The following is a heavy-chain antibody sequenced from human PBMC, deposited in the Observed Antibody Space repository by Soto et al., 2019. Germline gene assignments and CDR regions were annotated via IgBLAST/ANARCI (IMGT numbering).Heavy chain of an antibody. CDR3: TTEKVSIVVVPAADY. J-gene: IGHJ4*02. Sequence: PGGSLRLSCAASGFTFSNAWMSWVRQAPGKGLEWVGRIKSKTDGGTTDYAAPVKGRFTISRDDSKNTLYLQMNSLKTEDTAVYYCTTEKVSIVVVPAADYWGQGTLVTVSS. D-gene: IGHD2-2*01. CDR2: IKSKTDGGTT. CDR1: GFTFSNAW. V-gene: IGHV3-15*01.